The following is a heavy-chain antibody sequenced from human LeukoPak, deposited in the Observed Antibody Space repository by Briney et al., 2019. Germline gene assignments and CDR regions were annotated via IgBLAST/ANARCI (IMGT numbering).Heavy chain of an antibody. Sequence: SETLSLTCAVSGYSISSGYYWGWIRQPPGKGLEWIGSIYHSGSTYYNPSLKSRVTISVDTSKNQFSLKLSSVTAADTAVYYCARLGPYYYYMDVWGKGTTVTVSS. CDR2: IYHSGST. V-gene: IGHV4-38-2*01. CDR1: GYSISSGYY. J-gene: IGHJ6*03. CDR3: ARLGPYYYYMDV.